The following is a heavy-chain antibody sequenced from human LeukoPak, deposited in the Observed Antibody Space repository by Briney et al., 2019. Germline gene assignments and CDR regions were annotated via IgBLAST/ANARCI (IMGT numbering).Heavy chain of an antibody. Sequence: SETLSLTCAVYGGSSSGYYWSWIRQPPGKGLEWIGEINHSGSTNYDPSLKSRVSISVDSSKNQFSLKVSSVTAADTAVYYCARGSDTAAGLYWGQGTLVTVSS. CDR3: ARGSDTAAGLY. V-gene: IGHV4-34*01. D-gene: IGHD6-13*01. CDR2: INHSGST. CDR1: GGSSSGYY. J-gene: IGHJ4*02.